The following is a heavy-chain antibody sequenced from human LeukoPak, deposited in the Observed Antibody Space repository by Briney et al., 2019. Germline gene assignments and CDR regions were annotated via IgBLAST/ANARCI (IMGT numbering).Heavy chain of an antibody. D-gene: IGHD4-23*01. CDR1: GFTFDDYG. V-gene: IGHV3-20*04. CDR3: AKKGYGGNSDLDYYMDV. CDR2: INWNGGST. Sequence: GGSLRLSCAASGFTFDDYGMSWVRQAPGKGLEWVSGINWNGGSTGYADSVKGRFTISRDNAKNSLYLQMKSLRAEDTAVYYCAKKGYGGNSDLDYYMDVWGKGTTVTISS. J-gene: IGHJ6*03.